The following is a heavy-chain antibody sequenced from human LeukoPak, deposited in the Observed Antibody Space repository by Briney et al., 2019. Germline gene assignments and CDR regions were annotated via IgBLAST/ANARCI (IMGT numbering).Heavy chain of an antibody. D-gene: IGHD3-3*01. J-gene: IGHJ1*01. CDR2: INPNSGGT. CDR1: GYTFTGYY. Sequence: ASVKVSCKASGYTFTGYYMHWVRQAPGQGLEWMGWINPNSGGTNYAQKFQGWVTMTRDTSISTAYMELSSLRSEDTAVYYCARPPQSRVVITPEYFQHWGQGTLVTVSS. V-gene: IGHV1-2*04. CDR3: ARPPQSRVVITPEYFQH.